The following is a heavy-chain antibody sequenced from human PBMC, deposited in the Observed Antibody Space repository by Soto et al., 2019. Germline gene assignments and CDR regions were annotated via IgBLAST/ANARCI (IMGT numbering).Heavy chain of an antibody. CDR2: INHSGST. V-gene: IGHV4-34*01. Sequence: KSSETLSLTCAVYGGSFSGYYWSWIRQPPGKGLEWIGEINHSGSTNYDPSLKSRVTISVDTSKNQFSLKLSSVTAADTAVYYCARTPLYSTKHRYYYGMDVWGQGTTVTAP. D-gene: IGHD6-13*01. CDR3: ARTPLYSTKHRYYYGMDV. CDR1: GGSFSGYY. J-gene: IGHJ6*02.